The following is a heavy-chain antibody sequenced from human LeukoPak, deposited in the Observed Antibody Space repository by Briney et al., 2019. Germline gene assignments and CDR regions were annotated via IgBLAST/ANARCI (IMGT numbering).Heavy chain of an antibody. V-gene: IGHV3-21*01. CDR1: GLTFSSYS. Sequence: PGGSLRLSCAASGLTFSSYSMNWVRQAPGKGLEWVSSISGSSSYIYYADSVKGRFTISRDNAKNSLYLQMNSLRAEDTAVYYCARVGDYYDSSGPVPYWGQGTLVTVSS. CDR3: ARVGDYYDSSGPVPY. CDR2: ISGSSSYI. J-gene: IGHJ4*02. D-gene: IGHD3-22*01.